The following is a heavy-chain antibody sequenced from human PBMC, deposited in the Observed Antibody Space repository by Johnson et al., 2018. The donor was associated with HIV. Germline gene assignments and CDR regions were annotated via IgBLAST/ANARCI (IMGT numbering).Heavy chain of an antibody. D-gene: IGHD2-15*01. CDR2: INQDESEK. J-gene: IGHJ3*02. CDR3: ARSRDCSGGSCPDAFDI. CDR1: GFIFSSYW. Sequence: VQLVESGGGLVQPGGSLRLSCAASGFIFSSYWMSWVRQAPGKGLEWVANINQDESEKYYVDSVKGRFTISRDNAKNSLYLQMNSLRAEDTAVYYCARSRDCSGGSCPDAFDIWGQGTMVTVSS. V-gene: IGHV3-7*01.